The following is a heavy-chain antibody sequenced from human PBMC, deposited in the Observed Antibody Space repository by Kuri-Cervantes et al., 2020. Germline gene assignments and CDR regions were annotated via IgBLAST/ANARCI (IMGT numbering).Heavy chain of an antibody. CDR1: GGAISNYY. Sequence: GSLRLSCTVSGGAISNYYWTWIRIRQPAGKGLEWIGRIYTSGSTSYNPSLKSRITMSLDTSKNQFSLKLSSVTAADTAVYYCARVEPIFCSSTSCYVRDWGQGTLVTVSS. CDR2: IYTSGST. D-gene: IGHD2-2*01. CDR3: ARVEPIFCSSTSCYVRD. V-gene: IGHV4-4*07. J-gene: IGHJ4*02.